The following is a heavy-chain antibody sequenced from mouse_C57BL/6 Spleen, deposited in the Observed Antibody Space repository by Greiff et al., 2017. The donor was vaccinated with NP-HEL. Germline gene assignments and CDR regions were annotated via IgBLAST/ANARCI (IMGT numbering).Heavy chain of an antibody. CDR3: ARSLLRYLYFDY. CDR1: GYAFSSSW. D-gene: IGHD1-1*01. J-gene: IGHJ2*01. CDR2: IYPGDGDT. Sequence: VQLVESGPELVKPGASVKISCKASGYAFSSSWMNWVKQRPGKGLEWIGRIYPGDGDTNYNGKFKGKATLTADKSSSTAYMQLSSLTSEDSAVYFCARSLLRYLYFDYWGQGTTLTVSS. V-gene: IGHV1-82*01.